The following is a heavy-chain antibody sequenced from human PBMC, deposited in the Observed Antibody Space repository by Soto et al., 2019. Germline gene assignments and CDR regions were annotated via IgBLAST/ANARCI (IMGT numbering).Heavy chain of an antibody. CDR3: AKRIAVAGTGYYGMDV. CDR1: GFTFSSYG. D-gene: IGHD6-19*01. CDR2: ISYDGSNK. J-gene: IGHJ6*02. V-gene: IGHV3-30*18. Sequence: QVQLVESGGGVVQPGRSLRLSCAASGFTFSSYGMHWVRQAPGKGLEWVAVISYDGSNKYYADSVKGRFTISRDNSKNSRYLQMNSLRAEDTAVYYCAKRIAVAGTGYYGMDVWGQGTTVTVSS.